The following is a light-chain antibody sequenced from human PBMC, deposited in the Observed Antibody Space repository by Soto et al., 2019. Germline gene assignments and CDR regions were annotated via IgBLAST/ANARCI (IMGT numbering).Light chain of an antibody. CDR2: AAS. V-gene: IGKV1-39*01. CDR3: QQSSSTPLT. J-gene: IGKJ4*01. CDR1: QSISGF. Sequence: DIQMTQSPSSLSVSVGDRVTITCRASQSISGFLNWYQQKLGKAPKLLIYAASSWQSGVPSRFSGSGSGTDFTLTISSLQPEDFATYYCQQSSSTPLTFGGGTKVDIK.